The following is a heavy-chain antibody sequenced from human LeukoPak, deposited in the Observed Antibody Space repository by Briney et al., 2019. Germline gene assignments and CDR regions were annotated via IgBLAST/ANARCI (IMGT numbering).Heavy chain of an antibody. CDR2: ISSGGATT. Sequence: GGSLRLSCAASGFTFSNNAMSWVRQAPGKGLEWISAISSGGATTKDADSVKGRFTISRDNSRNTLYLQMNSLRAEDTAVYYCAKESYDTSGYYYPLFDFWGPGTVVTVSS. D-gene: IGHD3-22*01. V-gene: IGHV3-23*01. J-gene: IGHJ4*02. CDR3: AKESYDTSGYYYPLFDF. CDR1: GFTFSNNA.